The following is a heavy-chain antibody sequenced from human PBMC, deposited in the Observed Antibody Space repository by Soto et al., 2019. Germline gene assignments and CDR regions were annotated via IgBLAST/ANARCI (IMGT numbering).Heavy chain of an antibody. Sequence: EVQLVESGGGLVQPGRSLRLSCAASGFTFDDHAMHWVRQVPGKGLEWVSGISWNSGSIGYADSVKGRFTISRDDAKKSLYLQMNRLRVEDTALYYCARDSGGGVGLFDSWGQGTLVTVSS. J-gene: IGHJ4*02. CDR3: ARDSGGGVGLFDS. D-gene: IGHD3-16*01. CDR2: ISWNSGSI. CDR1: GFTFDDHA. V-gene: IGHV3-9*01.